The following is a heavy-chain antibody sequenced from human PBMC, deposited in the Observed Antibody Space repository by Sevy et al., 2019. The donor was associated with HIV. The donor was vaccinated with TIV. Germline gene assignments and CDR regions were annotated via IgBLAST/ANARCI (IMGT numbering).Heavy chain of an antibody. CDR2: ISRSSRTI. CDR3: ARAYSGGWPQGAWTDY. D-gene: IGHD6-19*01. CDR1: GFTFSTYS. V-gene: IGHV3-48*01. J-gene: IGHJ4*02. Sequence: GGSPRLSCAASGFTFSTYSMNWVRQAPGKGLEWVSYISRSSRTIYYADSVEGRFTISRDNAKNSLSLQINSLRADDTAVYYCARAYSGGWPQGAWTDYWGQGTLVTVSS.